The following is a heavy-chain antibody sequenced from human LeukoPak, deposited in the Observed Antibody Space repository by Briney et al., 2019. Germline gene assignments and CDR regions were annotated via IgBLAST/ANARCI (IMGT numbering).Heavy chain of an antibody. CDR1: GYSIGRDYY. CDR2: IFHTGRT. CDR3: ARDGGYPTTDEGFDP. V-gene: IGHV4-38-2*02. J-gene: IGHJ5*02. Sequence: SETLSLTCKVSGYSIGRDYYWAWLRQPPGKGLEWIGSIFHTGRTVYNPSHESRLTISMDTSKNEFFLRLNSVTAADTAVYFCARDGGYPTTDEGFDPWGLGTLVTVSS. D-gene: IGHD5-12*01.